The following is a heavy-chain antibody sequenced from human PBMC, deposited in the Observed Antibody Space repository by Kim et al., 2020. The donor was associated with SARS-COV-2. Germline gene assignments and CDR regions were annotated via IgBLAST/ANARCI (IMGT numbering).Heavy chain of an antibody. Sequence: GGSLRLSCAASGFTFSSYGMHWVRQAPGKGLEWVAVIWYDGSNKYYADSVKGRFTISRDNSKNTLYLQMNSLRAEDTAVYYCARTYSSSNYYYYYGMDVWGQGTTVTVSS. CDR1: GFTFSSYG. V-gene: IGHV3-33*01. CDR3: ARTYSSSNYYYYYGMDV. CDR2: IWYDGSNK. D-gene: IGHD6-6*01. J-gene: IGHJ6*02.